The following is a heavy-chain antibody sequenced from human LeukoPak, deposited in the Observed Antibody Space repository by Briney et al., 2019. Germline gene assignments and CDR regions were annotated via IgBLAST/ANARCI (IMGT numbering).Heavy chain of an antibody. J-gene: IGHJ4*02. D-gene: IGHD2-2*01. CDR3: VKERSRTGYFDY. Sequence: GGSLRLSCAASGFIFDDYAMHWVRQAPGKGLDWVAAISWNSGSINYADSVKGRFTISRDNAKNSLCLQMNSLRAEDTAFYYCVKERSRTGYFDYWGQGTLVTVSS. V-gene: IGHV3-9*01. CDR2: ISWNSGSI. CDR1: GFIFDDYA.